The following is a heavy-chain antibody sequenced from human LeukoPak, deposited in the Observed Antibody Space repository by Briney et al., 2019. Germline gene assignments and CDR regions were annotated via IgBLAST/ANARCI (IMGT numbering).Heavy chain of an antibody. J-gene: IGHJ4*02. D-gene: IGHD4-17*01. Sequence: ASVKVSCKASGYTFTGYYMHWVRQAPRQGLEWMGWINPNTGGTNYAQNFQGRVTMTRDTSISTAYMELSRLKSDDTAVYYCARGPTVTTDYWGQGTLVTVSS. CDR1: GYTFTGYY. CDR3: ARGPTVTTDY. V-gene: IGHV1-2*02. CDR2: INPNTGGT.